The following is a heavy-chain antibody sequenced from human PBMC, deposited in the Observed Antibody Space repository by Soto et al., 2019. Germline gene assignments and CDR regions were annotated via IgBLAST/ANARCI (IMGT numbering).Heavy chain of an antibody. CDR3: ASGFAVYSSGAGPDVHACDI. D-gene: IGHD6-19*01. J-gene: IGHJ3*02. CDR2: IYYRGST. V-gene: IGHV4-31*03. Sequence: QVQLQESGPGLVKPSQTLSLTCTVSGGSISSGGYYWSWIRQHPGKGLEWIGYIYYRGSTYYNPSIKSRVTISVDTSKNQFSLKLSSVTAADTAVYYCASGFAVYSSGAGPDVHACDIWGQGTMVTVSS. CDR1: GGSISSGGYY.